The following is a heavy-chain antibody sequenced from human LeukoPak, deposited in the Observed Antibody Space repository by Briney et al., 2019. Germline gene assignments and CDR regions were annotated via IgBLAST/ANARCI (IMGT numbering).Heavy chain of an antibody. V-gene: IGHV1-18*01. Sequence: ASVKVSCKASGYTFTSYGISWVRQAPGQGLEWMGWISAYNGNTNYAQKLQGRVTMTRDTSISTAYMELSRLRSDDTAVYYCAREWTQSDDAFDIWGQGTMVTVSS. CDR1: GYTFTSYG. CDR2: ISAYNGNT. CDR3: AREWTQSDDAFDI. D-gene: IGHD3/OR15-3a*01. J-gene: IGHJ3*02.